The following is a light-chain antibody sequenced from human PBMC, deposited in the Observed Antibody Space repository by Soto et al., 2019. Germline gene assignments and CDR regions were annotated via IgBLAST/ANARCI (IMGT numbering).Light chain of an antibody. Sequence: DIQMTQSPSSLSASVGDRVTITCRASQSISSYLNWYQQKPGKAPKLLIYAASSLQSGVPSRFSGSGSGTEFTITISRLQPEDFATYYYQQSYSTPRTFGQGTKVEIK. J-gene: IGKJ1*01. CDR1: QSISSY. CDR3: QQSYSTPRT. CDR2: AAS. V-gene: IGKV1-39*01.